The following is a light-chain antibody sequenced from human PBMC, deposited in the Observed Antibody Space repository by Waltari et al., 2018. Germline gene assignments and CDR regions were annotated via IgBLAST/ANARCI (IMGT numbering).Light chain of an antibody. V-gene: IGKV1-5*03. CDR2: RSS. Sequence: DIQMTQSPSTLSASVGDRVTITCRASQAIDTSLAWYQQKPGKAPNLLIYRSSTLEGGVSSRFSGSGSGTDFTLTISSLQPDDFATYYCQQYSSYGKYTFGQGTKLEI. J-gene: IGKJ2*01. CDR1: QAIDTS. CDR3: QQYSSYGKYT.